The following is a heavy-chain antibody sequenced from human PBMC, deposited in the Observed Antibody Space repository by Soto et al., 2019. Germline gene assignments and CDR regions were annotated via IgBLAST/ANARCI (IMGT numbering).Heavy chain of an antibody. CDR3: AKDLRPDGRYDLDY. CDR1: GFPFRTYA. V-gene: IGHV3-23*01. D-gene: IGHD1-26*01. J-gene: IGHJ4*02. CDR2: MVGDGSSW. Sequence: EVQLLESGGGLAQPGGSLGLSGAASGFPFRTYAMNWVRQAPGKGLGWVSVMVGDGSSWDYADSVRGRFTISRDNSKNTLYLQMNSLRAEDTAVYYCAKDLRPDGRYDLDYWGQGTLVTVSS.